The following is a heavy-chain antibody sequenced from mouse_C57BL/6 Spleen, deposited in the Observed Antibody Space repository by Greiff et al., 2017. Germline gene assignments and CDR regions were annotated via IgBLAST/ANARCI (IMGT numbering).Heavy chain of an antibody. J-gene: IGHJ3*01. CDR3: TPNPPWFAY. Sequence: EVQLQQSGAELVRPGASVKLSCTASGFNIKDDYMHWVKQRPEQGLEWIGWIDPENGDTEYASKFQGKATITADTSSNTAYLQLSSLTSEDTAVYYCTPNPPWFAYWGQGTLVTVSA. V-gene: IGHV14-4*01. CDR1: GFNIKDDY. D-gene: IGHD4-1*01. CDR2: IDPENGDT.